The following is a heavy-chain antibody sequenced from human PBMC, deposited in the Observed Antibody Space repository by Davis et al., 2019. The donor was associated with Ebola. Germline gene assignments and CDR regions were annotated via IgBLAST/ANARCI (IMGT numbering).Heavy chain of an antibody. CDR1: GGSVRTYY. Sequence: SETLSLTCTVSGGSVRTYYWSWIRQPPGKGLEWIGYIYYSGSTNYNPSLKSRVTISVDTSKNQFSLKLSSVTAADTAVYYCARQTTGFDPWGQGTLVTVSS. CDR2: IYYSGST. V-gene: IGHV4-59*02. J-gene: IGHJ5*02. CDR3: ARQTTGFDP. D-gene: IGHD4-17*01.